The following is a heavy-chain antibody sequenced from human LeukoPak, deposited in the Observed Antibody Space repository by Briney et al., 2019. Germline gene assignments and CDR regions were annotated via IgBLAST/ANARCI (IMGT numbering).Heavy chain of an antibody. CDR1: GFTFSSYS. V-gene: IGHV3-23*01. CDR2: ISGSGGST. CDR3: AKGAMVRGVITKYDAFDI. D-gene: IGHD3-10*01. Sequence: PGGSLRLSCAASGFTFSSYSMNWVRQAPGKGLEWVSAISGSGGSTYYADSVKGRFTISRDNSKNTLYLQMNSLRAEDTAVYYCAKGAMVRGVITKYDAFDIWGQGTMVTVSS. J-gene: IGHJ3*02.